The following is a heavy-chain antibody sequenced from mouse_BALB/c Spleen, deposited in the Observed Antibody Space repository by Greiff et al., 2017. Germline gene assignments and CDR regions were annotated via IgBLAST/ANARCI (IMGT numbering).Heavy chain of an antibody. J-gene: IGHJ4*01. CDR3: ARKAPHYYAIDY. V-gene: IGHV5-17*02. Sequence: EVMLVESGGGLVQPGGSRKLSCAASGFTFSSFGMHWVRQAPEKGLEWVAYISSGSSTIYYADTVKGRFTNSRDNPKNTLFLQMTSLRSEDTAMYYCARKAPHYYAIDYWGQGTSVTVSS. CDR2: ISSGSSTI. CDR1: GFTFSSFG. D-gene: IGHD3-1*01.